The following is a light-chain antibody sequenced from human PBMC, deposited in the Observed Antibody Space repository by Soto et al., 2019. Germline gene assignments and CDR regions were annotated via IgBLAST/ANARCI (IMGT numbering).Light chain of an antibody. V-gene: IGKV4-1*01. CDR2: WAS. CDR1: QSVLYSSNNKNY. CDR3: QQYYDLPWT. Sequence: IVMTQSPDSLAVSLDERATINCKSSQSVLYSSNNKNYLAWYQQEPGQPPKLLIYWASTRKSGVPDRFSGSGSGTDFTLTINSLQAEDVAVYYCQQYYDLPWTFGQGTKVEIK. J-gene: IGKJ1*01.